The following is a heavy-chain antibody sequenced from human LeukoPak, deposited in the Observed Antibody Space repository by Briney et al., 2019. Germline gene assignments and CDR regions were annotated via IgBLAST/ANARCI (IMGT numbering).Heavy chain of an antibody. Sequence: GSLRLSCAASGFTFSSYGMHWVHQAPGKGLEWVAFIRYDGSNKYYADSVKGRFTISRDNSKNTLYLQMNSLRVEDTAVYYCGKDRYSRDLLDDWGQGTLVTVSS. D-gene: IGHD6-13*01. V-gene: IGHV3-30*02. J-gene: IGHJ4*02. CDR1: GFTFSSYG. CDR3: GKDRYSRDLLDD. CDR2: IRYDGSNK.